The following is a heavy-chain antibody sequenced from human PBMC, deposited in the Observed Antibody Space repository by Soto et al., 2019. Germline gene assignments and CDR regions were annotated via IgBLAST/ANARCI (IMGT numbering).Heavy chain of an antibody. J-gene: IGHJ6*02. V-gene: IGHV3-30*14. D-gene: IGHD5-12*01. CDR2: ISYDGTYK. CDR1: EFNFNNFA. CDR3: ANEVDVAFSSLQYGMDV. Sequence: PGKSLRLFYAASEFNFNNFAMHWVRQAPSKGLEWVAFISYDGTYKYYADSVRGRFTVYRDNSKSTLFLQMNSLKFEDTAVYVCANEVDVAFSSLQYGMDVWGQGTTVTVSS.